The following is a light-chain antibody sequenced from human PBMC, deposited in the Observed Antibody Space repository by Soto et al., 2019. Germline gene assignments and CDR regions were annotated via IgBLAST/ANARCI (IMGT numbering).Light chain of an antibody. CDR1: QSISSW. CDR3: QQYNSYSLT. J-gene: IGKJ4*01. CDR2: KAS. V-gene: IGKV1-5*03. Sequence: DIQMTQSPSTLSATVGDRVTITCRASQSISSWLAWYQQKPGKAPKLLIYKASSLESGVPSRFSGSGSGTEFTLTISSLQPDDFATYYCQQYNSYSLTFGGGTKVEIK.